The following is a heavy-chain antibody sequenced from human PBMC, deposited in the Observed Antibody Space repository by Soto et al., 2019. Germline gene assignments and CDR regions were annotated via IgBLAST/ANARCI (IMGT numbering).Heavy chain of an antibody. CDR3: AKGGGLDY. CDR2: ISKSAGST. D-gene: IGHD3-10*01. V-gene: IGHV3-23*01. Sequence: EVQLLESGGGLVQPGGSLRLSCAASGFTFSKYDMSWVRQAPGKGLEWVSVISKSAGSTYYADSVKGRFTISRDNSKNTLFLQMNSLTADDTAVYYCAKGGGLDYWGRGTLVTVSS. J-gene: IGHJ4*02. CDR1: GFTFSKYD.